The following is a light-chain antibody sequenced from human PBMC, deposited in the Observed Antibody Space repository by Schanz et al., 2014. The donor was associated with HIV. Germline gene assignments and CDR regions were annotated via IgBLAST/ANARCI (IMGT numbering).Light chain of an antibody. Sequence: IVLTQSPGTLSLSPGERGTLSCRASQSISSSLLAWYQKKPGQAPTLLIYAASRRASGIPDRFSGSGSGADFTLTISGLEPEDSAVYYCQQYGSSPFTFGPGTKVDIK. CDR1: QSISSSL. J-gene: IGKJ3*01. V-gene: IGKV3-20*01. CDR3: QQYGSSPFT. CDR2: AAS.